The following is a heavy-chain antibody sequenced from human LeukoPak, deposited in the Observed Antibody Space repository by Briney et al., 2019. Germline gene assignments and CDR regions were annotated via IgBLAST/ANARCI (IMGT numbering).Heavy chain of an antibody. V-gene: IGHV3-23*01. CDR1: GFTFSNYG. CDR3: AKPAISSRGWYYDY. D-gene: IGHD6-19*01. J-gene: IGHJ4*02. CDR2: ISGSGAST. Sequence: GGSLRLSCAASGFTFSNYGLSWVRQAPGKGLEWISAISGSGASTYYADSVKGRFTISRDNSKNTLYLQMNSLRAEDTAVYYCAKPAISSRGWYYDYWGQGTLVTVSS.